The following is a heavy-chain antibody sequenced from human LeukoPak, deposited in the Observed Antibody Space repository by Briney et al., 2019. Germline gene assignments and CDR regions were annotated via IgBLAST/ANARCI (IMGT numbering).Heavy chain of an antibody. Sequence: PGGSLRLSCAASGFAFDDYAMHWVRQAPGKGLEWVSGISWNSGSIGYADSVKGRFTISRDNAKNSLYLQMNSLRAEDTALYYCAKATGLLTRRGAFDIWGQGTMVTVSS. J-gene: IGHJ3*02. V-gene: IGHV3-9*01. CDR2: ISWNSGSI. CDR3: AKATGLLTRRGAFDI. CDR1: GFAFDDYA. D-gene: IGHD1-14*01.